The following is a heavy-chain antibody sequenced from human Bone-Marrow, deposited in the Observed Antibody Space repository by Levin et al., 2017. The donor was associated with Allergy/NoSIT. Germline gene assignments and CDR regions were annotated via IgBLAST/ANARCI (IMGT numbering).Heavy chain of an antibody. CDR2: ISWSGGSV. CDR1: GFTFNDHA. CDR3: ARDGHYDNSGYGNYFDY. J-gene: IGHJ4*02. V-gene: IGHV3-9*01. D-gene: IGHD3-22*01. Sequence: SLKISCAASGFTFNDHAMHWVRQAPGKGLEWVSSISWSGGSVAYADSVRGRFTICRDNAQNSVYLQMDSLRADDTAFYYCARDGHYDNSGYGNYFDYWGQGTLVTVSS.